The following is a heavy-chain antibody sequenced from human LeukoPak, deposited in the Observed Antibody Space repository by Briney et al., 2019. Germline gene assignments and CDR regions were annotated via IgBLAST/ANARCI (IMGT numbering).Heavy chain of an antibody. CDR3: AREDPNGGNYYYYGMDV. V-gene: IGHV1-69*13. Sequence: SVKVSCKASGGTFSSYAISWVRQAPGQGLEWMGGIIPIFGTANYAQKFQGRVTITADESTSTAYMELSSLRSEDTAVYYCAREDPNGGNYYYYGMDVWGQGTTVTVSS. CDR2: IIPIFGTA. D-gene: IGHD4-23*01. CDR1: GGTFSSYA. J-gene: IGHJ6*02.